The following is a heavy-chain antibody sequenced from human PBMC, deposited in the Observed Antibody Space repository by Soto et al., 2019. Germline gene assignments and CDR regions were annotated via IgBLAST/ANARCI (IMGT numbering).Heavy chain of an antibody. V-gene: IGHV4-59*01. CDR1: GGSISTYY. J-gene: IGHJ4*02. CDR2: IFYSDNT. D-gene: IGHD3-3*01. CDR3: ARGGETYYDFWSGFSPIDY. Sequence: PSDTLSLTCTVPGGSISTYYWSWVRQSPGKGLEWIGYIFYSDNTNYNPSLKSRVTISVDTSKNQFSLKLTSVAAADTAVYFCARGGETYYDFWSGFSPIDYWGQGALVTVS.